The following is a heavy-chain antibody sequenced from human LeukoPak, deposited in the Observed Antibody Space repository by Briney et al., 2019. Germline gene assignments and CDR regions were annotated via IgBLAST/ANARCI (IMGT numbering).Heavy chain of an antibody. CDR2: INPNSGGT. J-gene: IGHJ4*02. V-gene: IGHV1-2*02. D-gene: IGHD1-26*01. CDR3: ARGIVGATKFDY. Sequence: ASVKVSCKASGYTFTGYYMHWVRQAPGQGLEWMGWINPNSGGTNYAQKFQGRVTMARDTSISTAYMELRRLRSDDTAVYYCARGIVGATKFDYWGQGTLVTVSS. CDR1: GYTFTGYY.